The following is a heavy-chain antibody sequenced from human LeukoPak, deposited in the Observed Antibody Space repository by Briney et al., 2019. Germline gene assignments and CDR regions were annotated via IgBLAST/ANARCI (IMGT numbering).Heavy chain of an antibody. J-gene: IGHJ6*02. D-gene: IGHD2-15*01. V-gene: IGHV4-4*07. CDR3: ARDGGPGVVVAATPNYYYYGMDV. CDR2: IYTSGST. Sequence: SETLSLTCTVSGGSISSYYWSWIRQPAGKGLEWIGRIYTSGSTNYNPSLKSRVTMSVDTSKNQFSLKLSSVTAADTAVYYCARDGGPGVVVAATPNYYYYGMDVWGQGTTVTVSS. CDR1: GGSISSYY.